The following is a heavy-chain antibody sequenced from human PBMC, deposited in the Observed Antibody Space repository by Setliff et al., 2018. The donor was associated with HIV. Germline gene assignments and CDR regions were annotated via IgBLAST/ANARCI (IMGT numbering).Heavy chain of an antibody. Sequence: PGGSLRLSCAASGFTFSDYAMNWVRQAPGKGLKWVGRIKSKTDGGTTDYAAPVKGRFTISRDDSKNTLYLQMNSLKTEDTAVYYCTTDLGGSYHGWNYWGQGTLVTVSS. J-gene: IGHJ4*02. D-gene: IGHD1-26*01. CDR2: IKSKTDGGTT. V-gene: IGHV3-15*07. CDR3: TTDLGGSYHGWNY. CDR1: GFTFSDYA.